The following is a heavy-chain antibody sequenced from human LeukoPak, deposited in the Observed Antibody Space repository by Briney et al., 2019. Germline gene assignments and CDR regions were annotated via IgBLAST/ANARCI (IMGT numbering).Heavy chain of an antibody. CDR3: ARDWAVVAATQVAYYGMDV. CDR1: GGSISSGGYY. J-gene: IGHJ6*01. D-gene: IGHD2-15*01. Sequence: SQTLSLTCTVSGGSISSGGYYWSWLRQHPGKGLEWIGYIYYSGSTYYNPSLKSRVTISVDTSKNQFSLKLSSVTAADTAVYYCARDWAVVAATQVAYYGMDVWGQGTTVTVSS. V-gene: IGHV4-31*03. CDR2: IYYSGST.